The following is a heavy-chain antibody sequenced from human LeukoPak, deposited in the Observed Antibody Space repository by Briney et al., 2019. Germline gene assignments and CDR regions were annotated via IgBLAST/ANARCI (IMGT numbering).Heavy chain of an antibody. CDR1: GGSISSYY. J-gene: IGHJ4*02. V-gene: IGHV4-59*01. D-gene: IGHD6-13*01. CDR3: ARVPTQKYSSSRSGYFDY. CDR2: IYYSGST. Sequence: SETLSLTCTVSGGSISSYYWSWIRQPPGKGLEWIGYIYYSGSTNYNPSLKSRVTISVDTSKNQFSLKLSSVTAADTAVYYCARVPTQKYSSSRSGYFDYWGQGTLVTVSS.